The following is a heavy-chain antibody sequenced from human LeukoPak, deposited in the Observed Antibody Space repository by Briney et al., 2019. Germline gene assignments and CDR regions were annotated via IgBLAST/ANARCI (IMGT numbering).Heavy chain of an antibody. CDR2: IEWDDDK. J-gene: IGHJ4*02. V-gene: IGHV2-70*04. D-gene: IGHD3-22*01. CDR3: ARMRTDSSGLFDY. Sequence: SGPTLVKPTQTLTLTCTFSGFSISTSGMRVNWIRQPPGTALEWLARIEWDDDKFYNASLKTRLTISRDTSKNQVVLTMTNMDAVDTATYYCARMRTDSSGLFDYWGQGTLVTVSS. CDR1: GFSISTSGMR.